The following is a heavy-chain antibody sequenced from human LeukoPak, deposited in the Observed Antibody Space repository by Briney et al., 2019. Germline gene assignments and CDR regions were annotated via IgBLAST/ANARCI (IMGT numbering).Heavy chain of an antibody. J-gene: IGHJ3*02. CDR3: AREIHYDSSGQRSLHAFDI. CDR2: INHSGST. D-gene: IGHD3-22*01. Sequence: KPSETLSLTCAVYGGSFSGYYWSWIRQPPGKGLEWIGEINHSGSTNYNPSLKSRVTISVDTSKNQFSLKLSSVTAADTALYYCAREIHYDSSGQRSLHAFDIWGQGTMVTVSS. V-gene: IGHV4-34*01. CDR1: GGSFSGYY.